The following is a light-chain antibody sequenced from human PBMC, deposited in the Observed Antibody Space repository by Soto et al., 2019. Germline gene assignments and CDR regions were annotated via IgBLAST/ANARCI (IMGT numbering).Light chain of an antibody. CDR3: QQSYSAPYT. V-gene: IGKV1-39*01. J-gene: IGKJ2*01. CDR1: QSIRNY. CDR2: AAS. Sequence: DIQMTQSPSSLSASVGDRVTITCRASQSIRNYLNWYQQKPGKAPKLLIYAASSLQSGVPSRVSGSGSGTDFTLTFSSLQPADFATYYCQQSYSAPYTFGQGTKLEIK.